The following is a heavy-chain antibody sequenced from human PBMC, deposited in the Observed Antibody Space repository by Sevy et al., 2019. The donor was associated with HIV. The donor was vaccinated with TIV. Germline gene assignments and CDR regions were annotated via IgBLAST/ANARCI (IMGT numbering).Heavy chain of an antibody. CDR3: ARDWAFVVVPAATCCGMDV. J-gene: IGHJ6*02. CDR2: LSSDNAGST. V-gene: IGHV3-64D*06. CDR1: GFTFSNYA. Sequence: GGSLRLSCSASGFTFSNYAMHWVRQAPGKGLEYVSGLSSDNAGSTYYADSVNGRFTISRDNSKNTLYLQMSSLRTEDTAVYYCARDWAFVVVPAATCCGMDVWGQGTTVTVSS. D-gene: IGHD2-2*01.